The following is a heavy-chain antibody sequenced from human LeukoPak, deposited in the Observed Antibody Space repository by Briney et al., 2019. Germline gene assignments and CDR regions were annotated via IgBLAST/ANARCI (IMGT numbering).Heavy chain of an antibody. Sequence: PGGSLRLSCAASGFTFDDYAMPWVRQAPGKGLEWVSGINWNSGSIGYADSVKGRFTLSRDNAKNSLYLQMNSLRAEDTALYYCAKGRGYSYGYLADYWGQGTLVTVSS. CDR2: INWNSGSI. J-gene: IGHJ4*02. CDR1: GFTFDDYA. V-gene: IGHV3-9*01. D-gene: IGHD5-18*01. CDR3: AKGRGYSYGYLADY.